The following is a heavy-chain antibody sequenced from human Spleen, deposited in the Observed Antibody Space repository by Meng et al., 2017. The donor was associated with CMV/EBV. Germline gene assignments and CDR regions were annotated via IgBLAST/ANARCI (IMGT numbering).Heavy chain of an antibody. J-gene: IGHJ6*02. Sequence: ASVKVSCKTSGFTFTGYYIHWVRQAPGQGLEWMGRINPNSGATNYTQKFQGRVTMTRYAPISTAYLEVNSLTSDDTAVYYCARGMYSSWGIGMDVWGQGSTVTVSS. V-gene: IGHV1-2*06. CDR1: GFTFTGYY. CDR3: ARGMYSSWGIGMDV. D-gene: IGHD6-6*01. CDR2: INPNSGAT.